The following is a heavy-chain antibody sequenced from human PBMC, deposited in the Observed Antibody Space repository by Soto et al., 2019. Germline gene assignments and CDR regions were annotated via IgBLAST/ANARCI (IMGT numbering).Heavy chain of an antibody. J-gene: IGHJ5*02. D-gene: IGHD2-15*01. V-gene: IGHV3-11*06. CDR3: VRGGGGGLFDP. Sequence: GSLRLACAVSGFTFGDSYMSWIRQAPGKGLEWLSYISPGSRYPAYADSVKGRFTISRDNAKRSLYLQMMSLTAEDTAIYYCVRGGGGGLFDPWGQGTMVTVSS. CDR1: GFTFGDSY. CDR2: ISPGSRYP.